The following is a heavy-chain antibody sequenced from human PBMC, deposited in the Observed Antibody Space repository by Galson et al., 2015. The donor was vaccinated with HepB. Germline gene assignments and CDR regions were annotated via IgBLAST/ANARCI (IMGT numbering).Heavy chain of an antibody. CDR1: GYTFTGYY. CDR2: INPNSGGT. D-gene: IGHD3-16*02. V-gene: IGHV1-2*06. CDR3: ARVMTFGGVIVETYDYYMDV. Sequence: SVKVSCKASGYTFTGYYMHWVRQAPGQGLEWMGRINPNSGGTNYAQKFQGRVTMTRDTSSSTAYMELSRLRSDDTAVYYCARVMTFGGVIVETYDYYMDVWGKGTTVTVSS. J-gene: IGHJ6*03.